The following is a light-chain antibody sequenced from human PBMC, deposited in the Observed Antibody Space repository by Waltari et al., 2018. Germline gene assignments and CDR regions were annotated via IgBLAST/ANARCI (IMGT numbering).Light chain of an antibody. J-gene: IGLJ3*02. CDR2: VNSDGSH. Sequence: QLVLTQSPSASASLGASVKLTCTLSSGHISNVIAWHQQQPRNGPRYLMKVNSDGSHSKGDEIPDRFSGSSSGAERYLTISSLQSEDEADYYCQTGGHGTWVFGGGTKLTVL. CDR3: QTGGHGTWV. CDR1: SGHISNV. V-gene: IGLV4-69*01.